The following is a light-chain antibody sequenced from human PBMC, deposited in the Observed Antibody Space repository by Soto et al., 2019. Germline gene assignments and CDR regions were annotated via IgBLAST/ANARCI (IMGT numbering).Light chain of an antibody. CDR3: QQYGSSPYN. CDR2: GAS. Sequence: EIVLTQSPGTLSLSPGERAILSCRASQTFTSNYLAWYRHRPGQAPRLLIYGASSSATGIPERFSGSGSGTDFTLIISGLEPEDYAVYYCQQYGSSPYNFGQGTKLEIK. V-gene: IGKV3-20*01. J-gene: IGKJ2*01. CDR1: QTFTSNY.